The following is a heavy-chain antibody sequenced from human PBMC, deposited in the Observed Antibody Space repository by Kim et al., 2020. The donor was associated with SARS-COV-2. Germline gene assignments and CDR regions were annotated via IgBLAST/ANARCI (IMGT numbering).Heavy chain of an antibody. CDR3: ARGRYSSSYFNYYFDL. J-gene: IGHJ2*01. V-gene: IGHV3-9*01. CDR1: GFTFDDYA. CDR2: INWNSART. Sequence: GGSLRLSCEASGFTFDDYAMHWVRQAAGKGLEWVSSINWNSARTGYADSVNGRITISRDNAKNSLYLQMSSLRADDTALYYCARGRYSSSYFNYYFDLWGRGTLVTVSS. D-gene: IGHD6-13*01.